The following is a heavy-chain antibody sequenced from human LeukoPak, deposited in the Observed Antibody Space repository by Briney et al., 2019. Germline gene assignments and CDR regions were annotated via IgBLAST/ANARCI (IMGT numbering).Heavy chain of an antibody. CDR1: GYTFTSYG. CDR2: ISAYNGNT. CDR3: ARWEGGYSSGWLRRREYFQH. D-gene: IGHD6-19*01. V-gene: IGHV1-18*01. Sequence: ASVTVSCKASGYTFTSYGISWVRQAPGQGLEWMGWISAYNGNTNYAQKLQGRVTMTTDTSTSTAYMELRSLRSDDTAVYYCARWEGGYSSGWLRRREYFQHWGQGTLVTVSS. J-gene: IGHJ1*01.